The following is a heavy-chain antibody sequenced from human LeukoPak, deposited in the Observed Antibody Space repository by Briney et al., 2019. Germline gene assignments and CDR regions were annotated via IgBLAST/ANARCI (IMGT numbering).Heavy chain of an antibody. J-gene: IGHJ4*02. CDR3: ARRGGSSNYFDT. V-gene: IGHV4-34*01. D-gene: IGHD3-10*01. CDR1: GGSFSGYY. Sequence: PAETLSLTCAVYGGSFSGYYWTWVRQSPGKGLEWVRDINDSGGFKYIAALTRRGTISLETSKNQFSLRVTSVTAADTAVYYCARRGGSSNYFDTCGQGILVSVSS. CDR2: INDSGGF.